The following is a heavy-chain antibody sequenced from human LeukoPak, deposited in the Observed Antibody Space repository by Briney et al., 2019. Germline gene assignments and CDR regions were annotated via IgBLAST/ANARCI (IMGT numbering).Heavy chain of an antibody. Sequence: PSETLSLTCTVSGGSISSSSYYWGWIRQPPGKGLEWIGSIYYSGSTYYNPSLKSRVTISVDTSKNQFSLKLSSVTAADTAVYYCARNYGDYFSPDAFDIWGQGTMVTVSS. V-gene: IGHV4-39*07. CDR1: GGSISSSSYY. CDR3: ARNYGDYFSPDAFDI. J-gene: IGHJ3*02. CDR2: IYYSGST. D-gene: IGHD4-17*01.